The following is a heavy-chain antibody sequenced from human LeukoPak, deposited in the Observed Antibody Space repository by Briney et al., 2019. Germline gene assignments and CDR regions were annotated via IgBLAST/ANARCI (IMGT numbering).Heavy chain of an antibody. CDR2: IYAGGSI. Sequence: SETLSLTCSVSGGSISSINSGTYYWSWIRQPAGKGLEWIGRIYAGGSINYNPSLNGRVTISIDRSKNQFSLKLSSVTAADTALYYCAAGGDEFAYWGQGTLVTVSS. V-gene: IGHV4-61*02. CDR3: AAGGDEFAY. CDR1: GGSISSINSGTYY. J-gene: IGHJ4*02. D-gene: IGHD3-10*01.